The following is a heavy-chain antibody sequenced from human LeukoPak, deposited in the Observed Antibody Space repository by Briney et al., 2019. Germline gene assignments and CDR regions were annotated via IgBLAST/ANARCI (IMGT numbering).Heavy chain of an antibody. D-gene: IGHD6-19*01. Sequence: SETLSLTCTVSGGSISSYYWSWIRQPPGKGLEWVGYIYYSGSTNYNPSLKSRVTISVDTSKNQFSLKLSSVTAADTAVYYCAPYSSAGWFDPWGQGTLVTVSS. V-gene: IGHV4-59*01. J-gene: IGHJ5*02. CDR3: APYSSAGWFDP. CDR2: IYYSGST. CDR1: GGSISSYY.